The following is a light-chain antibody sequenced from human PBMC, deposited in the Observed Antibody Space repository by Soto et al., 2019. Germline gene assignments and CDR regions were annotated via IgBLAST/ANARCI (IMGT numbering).Light chain of an antibody. V-gene: IGKV1-9*01. Sequence: DIQLTQSPSFLSASVGDRVTITCRASQGISNYLAWYQQRPGKAPKLLIYAASTLQTGVPSRFSGSGSGTEFTLTISRLEPEDFAVYYCQQYGGAPYTFGPGTDLKIK. CDR1: QGISNY. J-gene: IGKJ2*01. CDR2: AAS. CDR3: QQYGGAPYT.